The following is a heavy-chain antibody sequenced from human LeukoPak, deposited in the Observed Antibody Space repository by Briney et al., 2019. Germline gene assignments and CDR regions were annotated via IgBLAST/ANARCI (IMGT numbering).Heavy chain of an antibody. Sequence: SETLSLTCTVSGGSISSYYWSWIRQPAGKGLEWIGRIYTSGSTNYNPSLKSRVTMSVDTSKNQFPLKLSSVPAADTAVYYCARAYVWGSYRYAGFEYWGQGTLVTVSS. CDR2: IYTSGST. CDR3: ARAYVWGSYRYAGFEY. V-gene: IGHV4-4*07. D-gene: IGHD3-16*02. CDR1: GGSISSYY. J-gene: IGHJ4*02.